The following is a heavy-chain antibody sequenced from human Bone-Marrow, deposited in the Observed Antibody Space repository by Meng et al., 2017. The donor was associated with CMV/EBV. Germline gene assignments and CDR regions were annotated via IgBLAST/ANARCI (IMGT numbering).Heavy chain of an antibody. V-gene: IGHV3-23*01. J-gene: IGHJ4*02. CDR3: TKNLGDDYNPIDC. Sequence: ASVFTFSSYALNWVRQAPGKGLEWVSAITATGVNTYYAGSVKGRFTISRDSSKNTLYLQMNSLRAEDTAVYYCTKNLGDDYNPIDCWGQGTLVTVSS. D-gene: IGHD5-24*01. CDR1: VFTFSSYA. CDR2: ITATGVNT.